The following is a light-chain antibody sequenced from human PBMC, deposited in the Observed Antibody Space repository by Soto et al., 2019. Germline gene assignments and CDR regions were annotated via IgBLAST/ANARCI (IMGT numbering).Light chain of an antibody. V-gene: IGLV1-44*01. J-gene: IGLJ1*01. CDR1: GSNIGSNA. CDR2: SND. CDR3: ASWDDSLNGHV. Sequence: QSVLTQPPSASGTPGQRVTFSCSGSGSNIGSNAVNWYQQLPGTAPKLLIYSNDQRPSGVPDRFSASKSGTSASLAISGLQSEDEADYYCASWDDSLNGHVFGTGTKVTVL.